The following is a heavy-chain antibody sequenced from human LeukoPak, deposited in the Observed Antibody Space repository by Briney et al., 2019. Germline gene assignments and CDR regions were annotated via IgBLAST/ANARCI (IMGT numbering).Heavy chain of an antibody. CDR2: ISSSSSYI. CDR1: GFTFTNYW. V-gene: IGHV3-21*06. J-gene: IGHJ4*02. D-gene: IGHD3-10*01. CDR3: ARDVGSGRYSASGPIDY. Sequence: GGSLRLSCAASGFTFTNYWRSWVRQAPGKGLEWVSFISSSSSYIYYADSVKGRFTISRDNAKNSLHLQMNSLRAEDTAVYYCARDVGSGRYSASGPIDYWGQGTLVTVSS.